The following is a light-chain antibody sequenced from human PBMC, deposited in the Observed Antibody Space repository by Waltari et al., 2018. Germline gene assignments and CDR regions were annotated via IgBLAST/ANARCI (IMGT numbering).Light chain of an antibody. CDR2: DVN. J-gene: IGLJ3*02. CDR1: SSDIGHYNL. V-gene: IGLV2-23*02. CDR3: CSYAGSAVSV. Sequence: QSALTQTATVSGSPGQSITISCSGTSSDIGHYNLVSWYQQHPGKAPTLIIYDVNKRPSGVSNRFSGSKSGNTAFLTVSGLQTADEADYYCCSYAGSAVSVFGGGTKLTV.